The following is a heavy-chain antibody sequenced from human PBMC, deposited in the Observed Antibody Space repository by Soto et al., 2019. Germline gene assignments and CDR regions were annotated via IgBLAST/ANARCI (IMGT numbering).Heavy chain of an antibody. D-gene: IGHD2-2*01. Sequence: ASVKVSCKASGYTFTSYYMHWVRQAPGQGLEWMGVINPSGGSTSYAQKFQGRVTMTRDTSTTTVYMDLNSLRSEDTAVYYCTRGTSYGMDVWGQGTTVTVSS. J-gene: IGHJ6*02. V-gene: IGHV1-46*01. CDR1: GYTFTSYY. CDR2: INPSGGST. CDR3: TRGTSYGMDV.